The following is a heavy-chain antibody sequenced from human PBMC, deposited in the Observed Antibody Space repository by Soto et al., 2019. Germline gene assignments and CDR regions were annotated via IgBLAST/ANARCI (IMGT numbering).Heavy chain of an antibody. CDR2: LSESGDTT. CDR1: GFTFSSYG. CDR3: EGASVGS. Sequence: EVQLLESGGGLVQPGGSLRLSCAASGFTFSSYGLNWVRQAPGKWLEWVSVLSESGDTTYYADSVKVRFTIYRDNATNSLYWQMGSLRAADTYVYFCEGASVGSWGQGTLVTVSS. V-gene: IGHV3-23*01. J-gene: IGHJ4*02. D-gene: IGHD1-26*01.